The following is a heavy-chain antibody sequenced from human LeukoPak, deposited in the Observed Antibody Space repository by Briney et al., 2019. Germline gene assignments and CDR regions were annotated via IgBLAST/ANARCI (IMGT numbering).Heavy chain of an antibody. CDR3: EGYDILTGPGQAFDI. Sequence: PGGSLRLSCAASGFTFSSYGMHWVRQAPGKGLEWVAFIRYDGSNKYYADSVKGRFTISRDNSKNTLYLQMNSLRAEGTAVYYCEGYDILTGPGQAFDIWGQGTMVTVSS. CDR1: GFTFSSYG. D-gene: IGHD3-9*01. CDR2: IRYDGSNK. J-gene: IGHJ3*02. V-gene: IGHV3-30*02.